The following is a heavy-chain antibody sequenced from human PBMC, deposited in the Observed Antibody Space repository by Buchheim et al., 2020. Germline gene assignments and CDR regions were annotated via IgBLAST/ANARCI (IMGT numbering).Heavy chain of an antibody. CDR2: INPSGGST. CDR1: GYTFTSYY. V-gene: IGHV1-46*01. J-gene: IGHJ6*03. D-gene: IGHD2-2*01. CDR3: ASALIQDIVVVPAAPGYYYYYMDV. Sequence: QVQLVQSGAEVKKPGASVKVSCKASGYTFTSYYMHWVRQAPGQGLEWMGIINPSGGSTSYAQKFQGRVTITADESTSTDYMELSSLRSEDTAVYYCASALIQDIVVVPAAPGYYYYYMDVWGKGTT.